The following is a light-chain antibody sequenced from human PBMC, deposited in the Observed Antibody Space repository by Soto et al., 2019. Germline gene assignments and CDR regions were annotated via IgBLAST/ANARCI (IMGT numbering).Light chain of an antibody. CDR3: QQYNNWPQT. CDR1: QSVSSGY. V-gene: IGKV3-15*01. J-gene: IGKJ1*01. Sequence: DIVLTQSPGTLYLSPGERATLSCRASQSVSSGYLAWYQQRPGQAPRLLIYGASTRATGIPARFTGSGSGTEFTLSISSLQSEDFGIYYCQQYNNWPQTFGQGTKVDIK. CDR2: GAS.